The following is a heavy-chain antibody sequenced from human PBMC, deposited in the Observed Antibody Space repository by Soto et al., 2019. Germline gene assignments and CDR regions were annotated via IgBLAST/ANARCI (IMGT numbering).Heavy chain of an antibody. CDR1: GGSISSYY. V-gene: IGHV4-59*01. Sequence: PSETLSLTCTVSGGSISSYYWSWIRQPPGKGLEWIGYIYYSGSTNYNPSLKSRVTISVDTSKSQFSLKLSSVTAADTAVYYCAXDPGYSXGYDYWGQGTLVTVSS. D-gene: IGHD5-18*01. J-gene: IGHJ4*02. CDR3: AXDPGYSXGYDY. CDR2: IYYSGST.